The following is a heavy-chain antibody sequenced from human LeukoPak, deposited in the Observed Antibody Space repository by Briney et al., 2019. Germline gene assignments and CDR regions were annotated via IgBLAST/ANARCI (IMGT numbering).Heavy chain of an antibody. D-gene: IGHD6-19*01. Sequence: GGSLRLSCAASGFTFSSYEMNWVRQAPGKGLEWVSYISSSDGTRTYADSVKGRFTISRDNDKNSLYLEMNSLRAEDTAVYYCAREIVSAVAGNFDYWGQGTLVTVSS. CDR3: AREIVSAVAGNFDY. CDR2: ISSSDGTR. CDR1: GFTFSSYE. J-gene: IGHJ4*02. V-gene: IGHV3-48*03.